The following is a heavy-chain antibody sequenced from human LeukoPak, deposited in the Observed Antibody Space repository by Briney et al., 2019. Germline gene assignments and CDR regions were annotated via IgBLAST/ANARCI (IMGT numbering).Heavy chain of an antibody. CDR3: ARAQLVLYYLDY. D-gene: IGHD6-6*01. CDR1: GFTFSSYA. V-gene: IGHV3-30*04. CDR2: ISYDGSNK. J-gene: IGHJ4*02. Sequence: PGGSLRLSCAASGFTFSSYAMHWVRQAPGKGLEWVAVISYDGSNKYYADSVKGRFTISRDNSKNTLYLQMNSLRAEDTAVYYCARAQLVLYYLDYWGQGTLVTVSS.